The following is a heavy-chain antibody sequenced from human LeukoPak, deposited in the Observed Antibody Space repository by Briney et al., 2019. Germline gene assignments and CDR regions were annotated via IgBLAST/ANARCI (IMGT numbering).Heavy chain of an antibody. Sequence: PGGSLRLSRAASGFTFSSYSMNWVRQAPGKGLEWVSSISSSSYIYYADSVKGRFTISRDNAKNSLYLQMNSLRAEDTAVYYCARGPDPQYRERSYYYYMDVWGKGTTVTVSS. CDR3: ARGPDPQYRERSYYYYMDV. V-gene: IGHV3-21*04. CDR2: ISSSSYI. D-gene: IGHD1-1*01. J-gene: IGHJ6*03. CDR1: GFTFSSYS.